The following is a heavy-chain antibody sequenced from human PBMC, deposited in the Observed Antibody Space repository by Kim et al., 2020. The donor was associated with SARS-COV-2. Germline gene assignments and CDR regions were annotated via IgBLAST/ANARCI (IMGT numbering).Heavy chain of an antibody. CDR3: AVYGASGY. J-gene: IGHJ4*02. V-gene: IGHV1-2*02. D-gene: IGHD2-8*01. CDR2: SGGT. Sequence: SGGTNYAQKFQGRVTMTRDTSISTAYMELSRLRSDDTAVYYCAVYGASGYWGQGTLVTVSS.